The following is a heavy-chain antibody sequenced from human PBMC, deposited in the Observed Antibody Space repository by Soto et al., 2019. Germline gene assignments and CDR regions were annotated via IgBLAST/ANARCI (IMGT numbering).Heavy chain of an antibody. CDR3: AGGGGYSYGRHGMDV. Sequence: QVQLQQWGAGLLKPSETLSLTCAVYGGPFSGYYWSWIRQPPGKGLEWIGEINHSGSTNYNPSLKSRVTLSVATSKNQFSLKRSSVTAADTAVYYCAGGGGYSYGRHGMDVWGQGTTVTVSS. CDR1: GGPFSGYY. J-gene: IGHJ6*02. V-gene: IGHV4-34*01. D-gene: IGHD5-18*01. CDR2: INHSGST.